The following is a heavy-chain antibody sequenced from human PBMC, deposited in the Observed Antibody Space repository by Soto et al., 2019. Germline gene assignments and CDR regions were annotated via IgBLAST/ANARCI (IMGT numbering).Heavy chain of an antibody. D-gene: IGHD2-21*01. CDR1: GYAFTSYY. J-gene: IGHJ3*02. V-gene: IGHV1-46*03. CDR2: INPSGGST. Sequence: ASVKVSCQASGYAFTSYYMHWVRQAPGQGLEWMGIINPSGGSTSYAQKFQGRVTMTRDTSTSTVYMELSSLRSEDTAVYYCARIFMEVKWSSRPDVAFDIWGQGTMVTVSS. CDR3: ARIFMEVKWSSRPDVAFDI.